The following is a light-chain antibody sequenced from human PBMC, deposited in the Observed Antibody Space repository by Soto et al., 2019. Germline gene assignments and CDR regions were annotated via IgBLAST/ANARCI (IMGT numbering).Light chain of an antibody. CDR1: QSISGY. CDR3: PQSYNHPPA. CDR2: AAS. Sequence: IEVTQSPSSLSASVGDRVTITCRASQSISGYLNWYQQKPGKAPKLLIYAASSLQSGVPSRFSGSGSGTDFTLIISSLQPEDFATYYCPQSYNHPPAFGQVSKVAIK. J-gene: IGKJ1*01. V-gene: IGKV1-39*01.